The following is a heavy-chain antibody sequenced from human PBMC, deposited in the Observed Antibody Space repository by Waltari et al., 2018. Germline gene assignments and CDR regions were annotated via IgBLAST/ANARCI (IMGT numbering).Heavy chain of an antibody. D-gene: IGHD6-13*01. CDR3: ACILARRGSSWDHDFDF. J-gene: IGHJ4*02. V-gene: IGHV4-39*01. CDR1: GDSSSSSSDY. CDR2: IYYSGIT. Sequence: QLQLQESGPGLVKPSETLSLTCTVSGDSSSSSSDYWGWIRESPGKGLEWIGSIYYSGITYKHPALMIRVTISVDTAKTQFSLKLITVTAADTVVSYCACILARRGSSWDHDFDFWGQGTLVTVSS.